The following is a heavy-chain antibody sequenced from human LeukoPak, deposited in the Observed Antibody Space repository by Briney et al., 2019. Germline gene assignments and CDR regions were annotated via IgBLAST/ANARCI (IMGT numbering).Heavy chain of an antibody. D-gene: IGHD3-22*01. Sequence: GGSLRLSCAASGFTFSSYAMSWVRQAPGKGLEWVSAISGSGGSTYYADSVKGRFTISRDNSKNTLYLQMNSLRAEDTAVYYCARTLVVVMYYGMDVWGQGITVTVSS. CDR3: ARTLVVVMYYGMDV. J-gene: IGHJ6*02. CDR1: GFTFSSYA. V-gene: IGHV3-23*01. CDR2: ISGSGGST.